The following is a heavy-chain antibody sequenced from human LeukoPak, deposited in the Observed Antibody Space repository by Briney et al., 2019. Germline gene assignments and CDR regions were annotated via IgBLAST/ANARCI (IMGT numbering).Heavy chain of an antibody. D-gene: IGHD3-3*01. CDR1: GGSISSYY. CDR2: IYYSGST. J-gene: IGHJ5*02. V-gene: IGHV4-59*01. CDR3: ARVAYYDFWSGYYPFDP. Sequence: SETLSLTCTVSGGSISSYYWSWIRQPPGKGLEWIGYIYYSGSTNYNPSLKSRVTISVDTSKNQFSLKLSSVTAADTAVYYCARVAYYDFWSGYYPFDPWGQGTLVTVSS.